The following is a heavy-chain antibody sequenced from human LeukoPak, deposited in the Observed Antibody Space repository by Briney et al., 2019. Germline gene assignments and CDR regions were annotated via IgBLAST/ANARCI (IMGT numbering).Heavy chain of an antibody. CDR3: ARGGGGSRTGHDY. J-gene: IGHJ4*02. D-gene: IGHD1-26*01. V-gene: IGHV3-21*01. CDR2: ISSSSSYI. CDR1: GFTFSSYS. Sequence: PGGSLRLSCAASGFTFSSYSMNWVRQAPGKGLEWVSSISSSSSYIYYADSVKGRFTISRDNAKNSLYLQMNSLRAEDTAVYYCARGGGGSRTGHDYWGRGTLVTVSS.